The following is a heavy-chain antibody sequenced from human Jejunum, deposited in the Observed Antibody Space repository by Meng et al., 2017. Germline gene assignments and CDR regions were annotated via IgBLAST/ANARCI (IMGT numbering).Heavy chain of an antibody. CDR2: ISYSGST. V-gene: IGHV4-39*01. CDR3: ARHFSGSGTWFFDS. Sequence: QLQLQESGAGLVKALETLSLTCTVSGGSISGSYDYWGWIRQPPGKGLDWTGTISYSGSTYYNPSLTSRVTISMDTSKNQFSLKLSSVTAADTAVYYCARHFSGSGTWFFDSWGQGALVTVSS. D-gene: IGHD3-10*01. J-gene: IGHJ4*02. CDR1: GGSISGSYDY.